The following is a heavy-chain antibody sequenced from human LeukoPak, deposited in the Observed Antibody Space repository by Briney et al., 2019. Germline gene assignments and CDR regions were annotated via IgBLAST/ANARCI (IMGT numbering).Heavy chain of an antibody. V-gene: IGHV5-51*01. Sequence: GESLKISCKSSGYSYTSYWIGWVRQIPGKGLEWMGIIYPGDSDTRYSPSFQGQVTISADKSISTAYLQWSSLKASDTAMYYCARVHDEYSSSSFDYWGQGTLVTVSS. D-gene: IGHD6-6*01. J-gene: IGHJ4*02. CDR3: ARVHDEYSSSSFDY. CDR2: IYPGDSDT. CDR1: GYSYTSYW.